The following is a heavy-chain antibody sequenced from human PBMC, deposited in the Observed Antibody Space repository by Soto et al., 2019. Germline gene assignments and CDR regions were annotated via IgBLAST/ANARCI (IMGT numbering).Heavy chain of an antibody. CDR3: TRENIENSDGLYDAFDI. J-gene: IGHJ3*02. Sequence: ASVKVSCKTSGYTFTDYYTHWVRQAPGQGLEWMGWMNPKSGGAYFAQKFQGRVTPTRDTSIGTAYIEVNSLTSDDTAVYFCTRENIENSDGLYDAFDIWGQGTTVTVS. V-gene: IGHV1-2*02. D-gene: IGHD5-18*01. CDR2: MNPKSGGA. CDR1: GYTFTDYY.